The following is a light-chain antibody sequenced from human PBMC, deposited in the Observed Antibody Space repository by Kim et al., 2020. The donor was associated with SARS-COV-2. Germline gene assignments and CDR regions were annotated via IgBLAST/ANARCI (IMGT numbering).Light chain of an antibody. CDR1: SNSVGYQG. CDR3: SAWDSSLYAHV. V-gene: IGLV10-54*01. CDR2: RNN. Sequence: RHTATLTCTWNSNSVGYQGSAWLQHRQRTPPKLLSYRNNDRPSGISERFSASRSGNTASLTITGLQPEDEADYYCSAWDSSLYAHVFGPGTKVTVL. J-gene: IGLJ1*01.